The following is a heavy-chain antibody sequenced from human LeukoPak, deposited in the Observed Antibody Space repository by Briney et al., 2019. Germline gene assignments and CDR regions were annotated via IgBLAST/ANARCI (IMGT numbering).Heavy chain of an antibody. V-gene: IGHV3-21*01. Sequence: GGSLRLSCAASGFTFSSHSMNWVRQAPGKGLEWVSSISSSSSYIYYADSVKGRFTISRDNAKNSLYLQMNSLRAEDTAVYYCARDVRGTLFDYWGQGTLVTVSS. CDR3: ARDVRGTLFDY. CDR2: ISSSSSYI. CDR1: GFTFSSHS. J-gene: IGHJ4*02. D-gene: IGHD3-10*02.